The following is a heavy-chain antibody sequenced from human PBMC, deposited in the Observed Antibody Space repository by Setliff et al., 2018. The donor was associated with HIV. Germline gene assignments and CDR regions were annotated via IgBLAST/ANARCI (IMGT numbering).Heavy chain of an antibody. D-gene: IGHD6-6*01. Sequence: SGPTLVNPTQTLTLTCTFSGFSLSTSGVGVGWIRQPPGKALEWLALIYWNDDRRCSPFLKSRLTITKDTSKNQVLLTMTNMDPVDTATYYCAPERGSSSSYNWFDPWGQGTLVTVSS. CDR1: GFSLSTSGVG. CDR3: APERGSSSSYNWFDP. J-gene: IGHJ5*02. CDR2: IYWNDDR. V-gene: IGHV2-5*01.